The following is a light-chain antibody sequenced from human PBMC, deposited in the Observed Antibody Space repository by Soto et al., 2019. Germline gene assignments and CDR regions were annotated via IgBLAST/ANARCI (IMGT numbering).Light chain of an antibody. CDR3: QQYENLPYT. J-gene: IGKJ2*01. V-gene: IGKV1-33*01. CDR2: DIS. Sequence: DIQLTQSAYSLSASVGDKVTITCQASQVITNYLNWYQQKPGKAPKLLIYDISTLEIGVPSRFSGSGSGTAFTFTITGLQPEDIATYFCQQYENLPYTFGQGTKLEI. CDR1: QVITNY.